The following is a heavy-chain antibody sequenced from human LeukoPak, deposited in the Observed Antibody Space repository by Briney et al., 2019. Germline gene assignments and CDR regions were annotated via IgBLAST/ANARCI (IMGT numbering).Heavy chain of an antibody. CDR3: ARRGTYYDFWSGLGGNFDY. CDR1: GYSFTSYW. D-gene: IGHD3-3*01. J-gene: IGHJ4*02. CDR2: IYPGDSDT. V-gene: IGHV5-51*01. Sequence: PGESLKISCKGSGYSFTSYWIGWVRQMPGKGLEWMGIIYPGDSDTRYSPSFQGQVTISADKSISTAYLQWSSLKASDTAMYYCARRGTYYDFWSGLGGNFDYWGQGTLVTVSS.